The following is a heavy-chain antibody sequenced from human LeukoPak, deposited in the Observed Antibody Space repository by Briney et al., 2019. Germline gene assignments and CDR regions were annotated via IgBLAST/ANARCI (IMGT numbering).Heavy chain of an antibody. CDR3: ARDSSSSEDY. CDR2: INHSGST. Sequence: SETLSLTCAVYGGSFSGYYWSWIRQPPGKGLEWIGEINHSGSTNYNPSLKSRATISVDTSKNQFSLKLSSVTAADTAVYYCARDSSSSEDYWGQGTLVTVSS. D-gene: IGHD6-6*01. CDR1: GGSFSGYY. J-gene: IGHJ4*02. V-gene: IGHV4-34*01.